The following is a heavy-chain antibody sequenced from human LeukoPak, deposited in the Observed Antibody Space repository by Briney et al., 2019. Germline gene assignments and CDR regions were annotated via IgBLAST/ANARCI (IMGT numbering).Heavy chain of an antibody. Sequence: ASVKVSCKASGYTFTSYDINWVRQATGQGLEWMGWMNPNSGNTGYAQKFQGRVTITRNTSISTAYMELSSLRSEDTAVYYCARDRSLWGSAAIRSDYWGQGTLVTVSS. D-gene: IGHD2-2*01. CDR2: MNPNSGNT. J-gene: IGHJ4*02. CDR3: ARDRSLWGSAAIRSDY. CDR1: GYTFTSYD. V-gene: IGHV1-8*03.